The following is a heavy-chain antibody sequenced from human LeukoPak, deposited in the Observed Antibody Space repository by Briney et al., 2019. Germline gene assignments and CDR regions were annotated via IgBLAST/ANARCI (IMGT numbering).Heavy chain of an antibody. V-gene: IGHV2-5*02. CDR3: ARAAAGENWFDP. CDR2: IYWDDDK. CDR1: GFSLGTGGGG. Sequence: SGPTLVNPPQTLTLTCTFSGFSLGTGGGGVGWIRQPPGKALEWLSLIYWDDDKRYSTALKSRRTITKDNTKKQGVLTMTNMDPADTATYYCARAAAGENWFDPWGQGTLVTVSS. D-gene: IGHD6-13*01. J-gene: IGHJ5*02.